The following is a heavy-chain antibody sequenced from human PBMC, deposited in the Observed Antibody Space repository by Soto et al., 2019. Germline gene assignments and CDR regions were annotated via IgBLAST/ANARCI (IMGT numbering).Heavy chain of an antibody. Sequence: GGSLRLSCAASGFTFSSYSIHWVRQAPGKGLEWVAVISYDGSNKYYADSVKGRFTISRDNSKNTLYLQMNSLRAEDTAVYYCARSDLVGGATLTVEVNHYWGQGTPVTVYS. CDR3: ARSDLVGGATLTVEVNHY. CDR1: GFTFSSYS. J-gene: IGHJ4*02. CDR2: ISYDGSNK. D-gene: IGHD1-26*01. V-gene: IGHV3-30-3*01.